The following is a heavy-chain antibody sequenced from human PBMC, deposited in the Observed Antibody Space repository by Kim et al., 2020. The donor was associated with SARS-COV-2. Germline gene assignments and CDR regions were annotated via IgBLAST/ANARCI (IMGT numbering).Heavy chain of an antibody. CDR3: TTGSRSWYGRDAFDS. J-gene: IGHJ3*02. V-gene: IGHV3-15*01. CDR1: GFTFSNAW. CDR2: IKSKTDGGST. D-gene: IGHD6-13*01. Sequence: GGSLRLSCAASGFTFSNAWMSWVRQAPGKGLEWVGRIKSKTDGGSTDYAAPVKGRFTISRDDSKNTLHLQMNSLKTEDTAVYYCTTGSRSWYGRDAFDSWGQGTMVTVSS.